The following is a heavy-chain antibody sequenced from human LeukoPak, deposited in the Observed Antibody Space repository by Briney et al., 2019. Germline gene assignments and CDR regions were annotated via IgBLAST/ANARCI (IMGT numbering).Heavy chain of an antibody. Sequence: WXRQPPGXXXXXXGEINHSGSTNYNPSLKSRVTISVDTSKNQFSLKLSSVTAADTAVYYCAGQDYDFWSGYPLDPWGQGTLVTVSS. V-gene: IGHV4-34*01. CDR3: AGQDYDFWSGYPLDP. CDR2: INHSGST. D-gene: IGHD3-3*01. J-gene: IGHJ5*02.